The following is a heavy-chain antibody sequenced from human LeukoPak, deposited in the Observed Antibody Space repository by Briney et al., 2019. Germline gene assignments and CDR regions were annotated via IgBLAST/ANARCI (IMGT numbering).Heavy chain of an antibody. D-gene: IGHD3-22*01. J-gene: IGHJ3*02. CDR3: VKEGFRRADSILGIVVVVNAFDI. V-gene: IGHV3-64D*09. Sequence: QAGGSLRLSCSASGFTFSSYAMHWVRQAPGKGLESVSAKCSNGGSTYYADSVKGRFTISRDNSKNTLYLQMSSLRAEDTAVYYCVKEGFRRADSILGIVVVVNAFDIWGQGTMVTVSS. CDR2: KCSNGGST. CDR1: GFTFSSYA.